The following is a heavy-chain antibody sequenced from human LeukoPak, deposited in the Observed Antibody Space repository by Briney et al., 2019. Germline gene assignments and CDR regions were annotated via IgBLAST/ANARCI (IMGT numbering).Heavy chain of an antibody. J-gene: IGHJ4*02. CDR1: GYTFTGYY. Sequence: ASVKVSCKASGYTFTGYYMHWVRQALGQGLEWMGRINPNSGGTNYAQKFQGRVTMTRDTSISTAYMELSRLRSDDTAVYYCARDPKYYYDSSGPLDYWGQGTLVTVSS. D-gene: IGHD3-22*01. CDR2: INPNSGGT. V-gene: IGHV1-2*06. CDR3: ARDPKYYYDSSGPLDY.